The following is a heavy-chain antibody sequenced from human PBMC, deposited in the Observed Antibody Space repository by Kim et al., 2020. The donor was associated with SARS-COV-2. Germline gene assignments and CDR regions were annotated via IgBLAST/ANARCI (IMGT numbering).Heavy chain of an antibody. CDR1: GGSFSGYY. CDR3: ARGAAGFLDH. D-gene: IGHD3-10*01. CDR2: INHSGST. Sequence: SETLSLTCAVYGGSFSGYYWSWIRQPPGKGLEWIGEINHSGSTNYNPSLKSRVTISVDTSKNQFSLKLSSVTAADTAVYYCARGAAGFLDHWGQGTLVTVSS. V-gene: IGHV4-34*01. J-gene: IGHJ4*02.